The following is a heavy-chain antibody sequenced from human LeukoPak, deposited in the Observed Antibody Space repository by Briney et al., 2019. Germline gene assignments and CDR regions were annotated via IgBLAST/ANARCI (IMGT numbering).Heavy chain of an antibody. CDR1: GFTFDDYA. V-gene: IGHV3-43*02. J-gene: IGHJ5*02. CDR3: AKGARSGSYYNRFDP. CDR2: TSRDGGST. Sequence: GGSLRLSCAASGFTFDDYAMHWVRQAPGKGLEWVSVTSRDGGSTFYADFVEGRYTVSRDNSKNSLYLQMNSLRSDDTAFYYCAKGARSGSYYNRFDPWGQGTLVTVSS. D-gene: IGHD6-25*01.